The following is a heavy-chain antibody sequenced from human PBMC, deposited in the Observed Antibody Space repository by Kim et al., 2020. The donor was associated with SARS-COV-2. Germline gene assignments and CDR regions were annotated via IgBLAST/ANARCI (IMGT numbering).Heavy chain of an antibody. CDR2: ISWNSGSI. J-gene: IGHJ4*02. CDR3: AKDGIRDGYNWCYFDY. D-gene: IGHD5-12*01. CDR1: GFTFDDYA. V-gene: IGHV3-9*01. Sequence: GGSLRLSCAASGFTFDDYAMHWVRQAPGKGLEWVSGISWNSGSIGYADSVKGRFTISRDNAKNSLYLQMNSLRAEDTALYYCAKDGIRDGYNWCYFDYWGQGTLVTVSS.